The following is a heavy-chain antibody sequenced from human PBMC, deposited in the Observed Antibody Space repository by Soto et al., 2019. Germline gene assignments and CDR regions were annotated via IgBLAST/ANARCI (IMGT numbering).Heavy chain of an antibody. CDR2: IYYSGST. CDR3: ARAGGLGAVAVDY. Sequence: SETLSLTCTVSGGSISSYYWSWIRQPPGKGLEWIGYIYYSGSTNYNPSLKSRVTISVDTSKNQFSLKLSSVTAADTAVYYCARAGGLGAVAVDYWGQGTLVTVS. V-gene: IGHV4-59*12. CDR1: GGSISSYY. J-gene: IGHJ4*02. D-gene: IGHD6-19*01.